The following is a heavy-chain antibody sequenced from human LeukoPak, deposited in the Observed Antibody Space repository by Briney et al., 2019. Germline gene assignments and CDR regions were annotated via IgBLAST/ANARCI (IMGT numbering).Heavy chain of an antibody. J-gene: IGHJ4*02. CDR1: GFTFDDYA. Sequence: GRSLRLSCAASGFTFDDYAMHWVRHAPGKGMEWVSGISWNSGSIGYADSVKGRFTISRDNAKNSLYLQMNSLRAEGMALYYCAKANYDILTGYIDYWGQGTLVTVSS. CDR2: ISWNSGSI. CDR3: AKANYDILTGYIDY. V-gene: IGHV3-9*03. D-gene: IGHD3-9*01.